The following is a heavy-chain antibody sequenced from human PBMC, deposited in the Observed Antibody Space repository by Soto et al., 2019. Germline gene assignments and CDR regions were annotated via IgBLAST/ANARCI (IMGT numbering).Heavy chain of an antibody. CDR1: GYTFTSYD. J-gene: IGHJ6*03. D-gene: IGHD3-16*02. V-gene: IGHV1-8*01. CDR2: MNPNSGNT. CDR3: ARGAYYDYIWGSYRQSSDYYYYYMDV. Sequence: ASVKVSCKASGYTFTSYDINWVRQATGQGLEWMGWMNPNSGNTGYAQKLQGRVTMTTDTSTSTAYMELRSLRSDDTAVYYCARGAYYDYIWGSYRQSSDYYYYYMDVWGKGTTVTVSS.